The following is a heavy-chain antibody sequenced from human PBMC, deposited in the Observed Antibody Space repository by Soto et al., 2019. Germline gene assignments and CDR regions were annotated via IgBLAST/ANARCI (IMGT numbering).Heavy chain of an antibody. CDR3: ARAPEGYGDYAMSTAMDV. D-gene: IGHD4-17*01. CDR1: GYTFTSYY. V-gene: IGHV1-46*01. CDR2: INPSGGST. Sequence: ASVKVSCKASGYTFTSYYMHWVRQAPGQGLEWMGIINPSGGSTSYAQKFQGRVTMTRDTSTSTVYMELSSLRSEDTAVYYCARAPEGYGDYAMSTAMDVWGQGTTVTVS. J-gene: IGHJ6*02.